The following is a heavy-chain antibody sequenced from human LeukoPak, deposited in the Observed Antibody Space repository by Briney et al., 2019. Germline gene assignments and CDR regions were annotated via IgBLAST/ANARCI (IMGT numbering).Heavy chain of an antibody. D-gene: IGHD3-10*01. Sequence: GGSLRLSCAASGFTFSSYEMNWVRQAPGKGLEWVSYISSSGTTIYYADSVKGRFTISRDNAKNSLYLQMNSLRAEDTAVYYSARPDGDYYYGSGSYFHYWGQGTLVTVSS. CDR2: ISSSGTTI. CDR1: GFTFSSYE. V-gene: IGHV3-48*03. J-gene: IGHJ4*02. CDR3: ARPDGDYYYGSGSYFHY.